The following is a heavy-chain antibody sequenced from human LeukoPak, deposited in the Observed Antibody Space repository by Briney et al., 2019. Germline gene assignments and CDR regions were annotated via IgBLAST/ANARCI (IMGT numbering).Heavy chain of an antibody. Sequence: SETLSLTCAVYGGSFSGYYWSWIRQPPGKGLEWIGEINHSGSTNYNPSLKSRVTISVDTSKNQFSLRLSSVTAADTAVYYCARTGVQWLRLSYYYYGMDVWGKGTTVTVSS. V-gene: IGHV4-34*01. D-gene: IGHD5-12*01. CDR1: GGSFSGYY. J-gene: IGHJ6*04. CDR3: ARTGVQWLRLSYYYYGMDV. CDR2: INHSGST.